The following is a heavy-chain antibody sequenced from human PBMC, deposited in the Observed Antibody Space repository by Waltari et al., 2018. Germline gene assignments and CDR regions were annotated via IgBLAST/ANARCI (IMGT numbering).Heavy chain of an antibody. V-gene: IGHV3-33*01. CDR3: ARTGNGHSSGWYSGDY. CDR2: IWYDGSKK. Sequence: PGRSLRLSCAASGFTFSSYGMHWVRQAPDKGLEWVAIIWYDGSKKYYADSVKGRFTISKDNSNNTLYLQMNSLRAEDTAVYYCARTGNGHSSGWYSGDYWGQGTLVTVSS. CDR1: GFTFSSYG. D-gene: IGHD6-19*01. J-gene: IGHJ4*02.